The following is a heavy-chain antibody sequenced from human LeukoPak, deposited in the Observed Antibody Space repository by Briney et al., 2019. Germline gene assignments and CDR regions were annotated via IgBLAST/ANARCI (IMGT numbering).Heavy chain of an antibody. CDR3: AKGSAAVRPYYFDN. J-gene: IGHJ4*02. V-gene: IGHV3-7*03. Sequence: GGSLRLSCAASGFTFSSYWMNWARQAPGKGLEWVASINHNGNVNYYVDSVKGRFTISRDNSKNTLYLQMNSLRPEDTAVYFCAKGSAAVRPYYFDNWGQGTLVTVSS. CDR2: INHNGNVN. D-gene: IGHD2-21*01. CDR1: GFTFSSYW.